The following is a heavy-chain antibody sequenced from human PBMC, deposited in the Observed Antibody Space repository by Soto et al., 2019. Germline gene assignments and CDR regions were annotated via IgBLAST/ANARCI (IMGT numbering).Heavy chain of an antibody. CDR3: AHRSAASLFDS. CDR1: GFSLSTSGVG. V-gene: IGHV2-5*02. Sequence: QITLKESGPPLVKPTQTLTLTCTFSGFSLSTSGVGVGWIRQPPGKALECLGVVYWDDAKRYSPSLKSRLTITKDTSKNQVVLTMTNMDPVDTATYYCAHRSAASLFDSWGQGTLVSVSS. CDR2: VYWDDAK. D-gene: IGHD2-2*01. J-gene: IGHJ4*02.